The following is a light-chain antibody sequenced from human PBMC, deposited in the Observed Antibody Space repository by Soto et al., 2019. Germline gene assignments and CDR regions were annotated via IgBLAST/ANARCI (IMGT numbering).Light chain of an antibody. CDR1: QGIRND. J-gene: IGKJ2*01. CDR3: LQDYDYPLT. CDR2: AAS. Sequence: AIQMTQSPSSLSASVGDRVTITCRASQGIRNDLGWYQQKPGKAPKLLIYAASTLQSGVPSRFSGSGSGTDSTLTISSLQPEDFASYYCLQDYDYPLTFGQGTKLEIK. V-gene: IGKV1-6*01.